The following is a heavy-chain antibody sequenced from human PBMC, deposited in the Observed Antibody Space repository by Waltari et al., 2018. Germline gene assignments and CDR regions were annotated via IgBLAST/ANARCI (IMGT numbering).Heavy chain of an antibody. CDR3: ARQGIGEPDY. D-gene: IGHD6-13*01. J-gene: IGHJ4*02. V-gene: IGHV1-2*02. CDR2: INPNSGGT. Sequence: QVQLVQSGAEVKKPGSSVKVSCKASGGTFSSYAISWVRQAPGQGLEWMGGINPNSGGTNYAQKFQGRVTMTRDRSITTAYMELGSLRSDDTAVYYCARQGIGEPDYWGQGTLVTVSS. CDR1: GGTFSSYA.